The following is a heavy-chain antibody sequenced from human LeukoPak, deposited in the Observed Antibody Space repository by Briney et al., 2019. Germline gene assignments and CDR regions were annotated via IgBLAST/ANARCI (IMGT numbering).Heavy chain of an antibody. CDR1: GDSISSSYYY. J-gene: IGHJ5*02. Sequence: PSQTLSLTCTVSGDSISSSYYYWTWIRQPPGKGLEWIGYIYYSGTTYYNSSLKSRVTISLDTSKNQFSLRLSSVTAADTAVYYCARGPYGAYNWNRRGHWFDPWGQGTLVTVSS. CDR2: IYYSGTT. CDR3: ARGPYGAYNWNRRGHWFDP. D-gene: IGHD1-1*01. V-gene: IGHV4-30-4*01.